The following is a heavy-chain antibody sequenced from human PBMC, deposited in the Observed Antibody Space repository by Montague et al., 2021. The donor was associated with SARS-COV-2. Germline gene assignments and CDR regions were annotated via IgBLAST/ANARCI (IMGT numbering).Heavy chain of an antibody. Sequence: TLSLTCTVSGGSISSGSYYWSWIRQPAGKGLEWIGRIYTSGSNNYNPSLKSRVTISVDTSKNQFSLKLSSVTAADTAVYYCAREVYQLPNTYYYYYGMDVWGQGTTVTVSS. CDR1: GGSISSGSYY. D-gene: IGHD2-2*01. V-gene: IGHV4-61*02. CDR2: IYTSGSN. J-gene: IGHJ6*02. CDR3: AREVYQLPNTYYYYYGMDV.